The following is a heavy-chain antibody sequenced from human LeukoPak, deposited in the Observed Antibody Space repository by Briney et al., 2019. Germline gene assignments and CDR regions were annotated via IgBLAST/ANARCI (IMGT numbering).Heavy chain of an antibody. Sequence: ASVKVSCKASGYTFTGYYMHWVRQAPGQGLEWMGCINPNSGGTNYAQKFQGRVTMTRDTSISTAYMELSRLRSDDTAVYYCASRYCSSTSCRINWFDPWGQGTLVTVSS. CDR2: INPNSGGT. CDR3: ASRYCSSTSCRINWFDP. V-gene: IGHV1-2*02. J-gene: IGHJ5*02. CDR1: GYTFTGYY. D-gene: IGHD2-2*01.